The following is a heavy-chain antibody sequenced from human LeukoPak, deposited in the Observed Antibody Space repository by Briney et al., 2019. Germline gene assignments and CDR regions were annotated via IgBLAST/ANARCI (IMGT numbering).Heavy chain of an antibody. CDR1: GGSISSSSYY. J-gene: IGHJ5*02. CDR3: ARPTRETYCSGGSCYSVWFDP. Sequence: SETLSLTCTVSGGSISSSSYYWGWIRQPPGKGLEWIGSIYYSGSTYYNPSLESRVTISVDTSKNQFSLKLSSVTAADTAVYYCARPTRETYCSGGSCYSVWFDPWGQGTLVTVSS. D-gene: IGHD2-15*01. V-gene: IGHV4-39*01. CDR2: IYYSGST.